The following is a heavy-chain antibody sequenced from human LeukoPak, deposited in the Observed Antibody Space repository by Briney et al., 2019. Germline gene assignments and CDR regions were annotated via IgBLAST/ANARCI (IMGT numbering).Heavy chain of an antibody. V-gene: IGHV1-2*06. D-gene: IGHD4-23*01. CDR2: INPNTGDT. CDR1: GYTFTYYY. Sequence: ASVKVSCKASGYTFTYYYIHWLRQAPGQGLEWMGRINPNTGDTNYAQKFQGRVTMTRDTFLTTPYMDLSGLRSDDTALYYCAITVVANAFDNWGQGTMITVSS. J-gene: IGHJ3*02. CDR3: AITVVANAFDN.